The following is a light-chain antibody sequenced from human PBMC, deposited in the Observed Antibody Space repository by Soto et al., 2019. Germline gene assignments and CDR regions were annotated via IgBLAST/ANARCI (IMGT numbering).Light chain of an antibody. CDR1: TSDVGSYNL. V-gene: IGLV2-23*02. J-gene: IGLJ2*01. CDR2: EVS. CDR3: CSYAGSSTFVV. Sequence: QSALTQPASVSGSPGQSITISCTGTTSDVGSYNLVSWYHHHPGKAPKVMIYEVSKRPSGVSDRFSGSKSGNTASLTISGLQADDEADYYCCSYAGSSTFVVFGGGTKLTVL.